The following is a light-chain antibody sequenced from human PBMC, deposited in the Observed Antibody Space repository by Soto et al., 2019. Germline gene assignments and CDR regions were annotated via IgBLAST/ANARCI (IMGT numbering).Light chain of an antibody. CDR3: SSYTSSSTPFV. J-gene: IGLJ1*01. CDR1: SSDVGGYNY. CDR2: EVS. Sequence: QSVLTQPVSVSGSPGQSITISCTGTSSDVGGYNYVSWYQQHPGKAPKLMIYEVSNRPSGVSNRFSGSKSGNTASLTISGLQAEDEADYYCSSYTSSSTPFVFGTGTKV. V-gene: IGLV2-14*01.